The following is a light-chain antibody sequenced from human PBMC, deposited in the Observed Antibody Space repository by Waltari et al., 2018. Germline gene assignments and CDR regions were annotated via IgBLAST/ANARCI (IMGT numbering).Light chain of an antibody. J-gene: IGLJ3*02. CDR1: NIGGRS. Sequence: SSVLTQAPSVSVAPGQKATVTCGGDNIGGRSVHWYQQRPGRAPVLVVYLDSDRPSGIPDRFSGSKSGNAATLTISRVEAGDEADYYCHVWDGKTVMFGGGTKLTVL. CDR3: HVWDGKTVM. CDR2: LDS. V-gene: IGLV3-21*02.